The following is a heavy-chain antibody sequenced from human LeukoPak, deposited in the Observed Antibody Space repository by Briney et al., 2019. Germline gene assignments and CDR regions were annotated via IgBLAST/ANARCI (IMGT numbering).Heavy chain of an antibody. CDR1: GGSISGTDYY. Sequence: TSETLSLTCTVSGGSISGTDYYWGWIRQPPGKGLEWIGSIYYSGSTYYNPSLKSRVTISVDPSKNQFSLKLSSVTAADTAVYYCARHLALVMPDYWGQGTLVTVSS. D-gene: IGHD2-21*01. J-gene: IGHJ4*02. V-gene: IGHV4-39*01. CDR3: ARHLALVMPDY. CDR2: IYYSGST.